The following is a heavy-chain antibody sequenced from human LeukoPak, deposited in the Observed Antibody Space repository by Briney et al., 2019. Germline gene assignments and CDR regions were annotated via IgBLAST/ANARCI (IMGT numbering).Heavy chain of an antibody. CDR3: ARDYSSSPGDY. J-gene: IGHJ4*02. CDR1: GYTFNIYY. V-gene: IGHV1-2*02. D-gene: IGHD6-19*01. CDR2: IDPNSGGT. Sequence: ASVKVSCKASGYTFNIYYIHWVRQAPGQGLEWMGWIDPNSGGTNYPQKFQGRVTMTSGTSITTVYMELSRLRSDDTAVYYCARDYSSSPGDYWGQGTLVTVSS.